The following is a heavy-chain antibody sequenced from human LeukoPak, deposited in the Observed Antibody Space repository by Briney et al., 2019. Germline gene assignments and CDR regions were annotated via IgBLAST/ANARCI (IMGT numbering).Heavy chain of an antibody. CDR3: ARGSSPLRLLEWLPNY. D-gene: IGHD3-3*01. Sequence: ASVKVSCKASGYTFTGYYMHWVRQAPGQGLEWMGWINPNSGGTNYAQKFQGRVTMTRDTSTSTVYMELSSLRSEDTAVYYCARGSSPLRLLEWLPNYWGQGTLVTVSS. CDR2: INPNSGGT. CDR1: GYTFTGYY. V-gene: IGHV1-2*02. J-gene: IGHJ4*02.